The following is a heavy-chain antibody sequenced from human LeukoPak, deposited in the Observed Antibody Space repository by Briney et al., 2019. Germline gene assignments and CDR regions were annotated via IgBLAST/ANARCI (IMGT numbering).Heavy chain of an antibody. D-gene: IGHD5-12*01. J-gene: IGHJ4*02. CDR1: GFTFSSYA. CDR2: ISGSGDST. Sequence: GGSLRLSCAASGFTFSSYAMSWVRQAPGKGLEWVSTISGSGDSTYYADSVKGRFTISRDNSKNTLYLQMNSLRAEDTAVYYCAKLFERGYSGYDFPGLFIDYWGQGTLVTVSS. V-gene: IGHV3-23*01. CDR3: AKLFERGYSGYDFPGLFIDY.